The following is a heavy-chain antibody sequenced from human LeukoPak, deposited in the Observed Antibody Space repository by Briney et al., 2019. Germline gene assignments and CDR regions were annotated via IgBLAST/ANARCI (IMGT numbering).Heavy chain of an antibody. CDR1: GGSISSSSYY. CDR3: ASTVVRRVFNCMDV. CDR2: IYYSGST. D-gene: IGHD4-23*01. Sequence: SETLSLTCTVSGGSISSSSYYWGWIRQPPGKGLEWIGSIYYSGSTYYNPSLKSRVTISVDTSKNQFSLKLSSVTAADTAVYYCASTVVRRVFNCMDVWGKGTTVTVSS. V-gene: IGHV4-39*07. J-gene: IGHJ6*03.